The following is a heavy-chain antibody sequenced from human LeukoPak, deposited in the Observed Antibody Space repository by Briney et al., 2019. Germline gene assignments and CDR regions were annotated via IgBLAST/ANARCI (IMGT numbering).Heavy chain of an antibody. CDR1: GYTLTSYD. J-gene: IGHJ6*02. V-gene: IGHV1-8*01. D-gene: IGHD5-18*01. CDR2: MNPNSGNT. Sequence: ASVKVSCKASGYTLTSYDINWVRQATGQGLEWMGWMNPNSGNTGYAQKFQGRVTMTRNTSISTAYMELSSLRSEDTAVYYCARHLGYSYGYGVYYYGMDVWGQGTTVTVSS. CDR3: ARHLGYSYGYGVYYYGMDV.